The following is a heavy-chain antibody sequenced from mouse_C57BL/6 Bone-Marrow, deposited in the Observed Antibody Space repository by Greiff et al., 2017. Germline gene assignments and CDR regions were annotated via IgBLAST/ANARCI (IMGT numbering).Heavy chain of an antibody. CDR1: GFTFTDYY. Sequence: EVKLVESGGGLVQPGGSLSLSCAASGFTFTDYYMSWVRQPPGKALEWLGFIRNKANGYTTEYSASVKGRFTISRDNSQSILYLQMNALRAEDSATYYCARYMTRYAMDYWGQGTSVTVSS. D-gene: IGHD2-13*01. CDR2: IRNKANGYTT. V-gene: IGHV7-3*01. J-gene: IGHJ4*01. CDR3: ARYMTRYAMDY.